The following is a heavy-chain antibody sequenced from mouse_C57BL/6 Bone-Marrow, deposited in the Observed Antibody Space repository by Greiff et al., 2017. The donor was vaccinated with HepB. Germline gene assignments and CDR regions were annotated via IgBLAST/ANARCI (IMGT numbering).Heavy chain of an antibody. CDR1: GFNIKDDY. CDR3: TKGGDYAGFAY. V-gene: IGHV14-4*01. D-gene: IGHD2-4*01. J-gene: IGHJ3*01. Sequence: VQLQQSGAELVRPGASVKLSCTASGFNIKDDYMHWVKQRPEQGLEWIGWIDPENGDTEYASKFQGKATITADTSSNTAYLQLGSLTSEDTAVYYCTKGGDYAGFAYWGQGTLVTVSA. CDR2: IDPENGDT.